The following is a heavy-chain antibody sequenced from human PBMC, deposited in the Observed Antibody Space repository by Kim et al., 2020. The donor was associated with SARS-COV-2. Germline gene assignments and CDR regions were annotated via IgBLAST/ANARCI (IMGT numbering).Heavy chain of an antibody. D-gene: IGHD2-21*02. CDR1: GFTFSSYA. Sequence: GGSLRLSCAASGFTFSSYAMSWVRQAPGKGLEWVSAISGSGGSTYYADSVKGRFTISRDNSKNTLYLQMNSLRAEDTAVYYCAKDSGNPKHIVVVTAGWPTGYWGQGTLVTVSS. CDR2: ISGSGGST. J-gene: IGHJ4*02. V-gene: IGHV3-23*01. CDR3: AKDSGNPKHIVVVTAGWPTGY.